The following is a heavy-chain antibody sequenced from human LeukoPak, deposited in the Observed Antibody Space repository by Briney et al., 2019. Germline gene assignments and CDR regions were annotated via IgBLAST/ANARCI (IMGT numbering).Heavy chain of an antibody. J-gene: IGHJ4*02. V-gene: IGHV1-69*02. Sequence: GASVKVSCKASGYTFTGYYMHWVRQAPGQGLEWMGRIIPILGIANYAQKFQGRVTITADKSTSTAYMELSSLRSEDTAVYYCARTYDSSGYYSPYFDYWGQGTLVTVSS. D-gene: IGHD3-22*01. CDR1: GYTFTGYY. CDR3: ARTYDSSGYYSPYFDY. CDR2: IIPILGIA.